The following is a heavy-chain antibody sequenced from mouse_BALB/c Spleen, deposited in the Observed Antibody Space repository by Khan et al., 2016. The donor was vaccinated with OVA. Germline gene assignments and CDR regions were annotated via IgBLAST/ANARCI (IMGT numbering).Heavy chain of an antibody. CDR3: ASSVTITTVVAAAFDY. CDR2: ISYSGRT. CDR1: GYSITSDYA. J-gene: IGHJ2*01. V-gene: IGHV3-2*02. Sequence: EVQLQESGPGLVKPSQSLYLTCTVTGYSITSDYAWNLPRSLPGNKLEWMGYISYSGRTSYNPSLKSRISITRDTSKNLFFLQMNSVTTEDTATXYCASSVTITTVVAAAFDYWGQGTTLTVSS. D-gene: IGHD1-1*01.